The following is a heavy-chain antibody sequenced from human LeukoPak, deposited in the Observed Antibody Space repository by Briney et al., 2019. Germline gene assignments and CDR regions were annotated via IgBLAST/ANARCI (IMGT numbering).Heavy chain of an antibody. V-gene: IGHV4-34*01. J-gene: IGHJ4*02. D-gene: IGHD3-3*01. CDR3: ARVTYYDFWSGYYRDY. CDR2: INHSGST. Sequence: SETLSLTCAVYGGSFSGYYWSWIRQPPGKGLEWIGEINHSGSTNYNPSLKSRVTISVDTSKNQFSLKLSSVTAADTAVYYCARVTYYDFWSGYYRDYWGQGTLVTVSS. CDR1: GGSFSGYY.